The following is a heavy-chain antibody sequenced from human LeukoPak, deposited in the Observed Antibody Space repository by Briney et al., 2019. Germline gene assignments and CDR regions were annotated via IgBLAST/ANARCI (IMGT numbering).Heavy chain of an antibody. CDR1: GGSISSGGYS. J-gene: IGHJ4*02. CDR2: IYTSGST. D-gene: IGHD4-17*01. V-gene: IGHV4-61*02. Sequence: SETLSLTCAVSGGSISSGGYSWSWIRQPAGKGLEWIGRIYTSGSTIYNPSLKSRVTISVDTSKNQFSLKLSSVTAADTAVYYCASTYGDYFPFDYWGQGTLVTVSS. CDR3: ASTYGDYFPFDY.